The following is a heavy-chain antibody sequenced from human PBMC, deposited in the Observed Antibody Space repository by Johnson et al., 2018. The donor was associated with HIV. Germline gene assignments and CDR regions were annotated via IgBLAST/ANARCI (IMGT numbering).Heavy chain of an antibody. CDR1: EFTVSSNY. CDR2: IYDGDAT. J-gene: IGHJ3*02. D-gene: IGHD2-21*02. CDR3: ARASDSYCSADCYGDGFQI. Sequence: VQVVESGGGSVQPGGSLRLSCAASEFTVSSNYMSWVRQAPGKGLEWVSIIYDGDATYYADSVKGRFTISRDNAKNTLFLQMNSLRAEDTAVYYCARASDSYCSADCYGDGFQISDQGTKVIVSS. V-gene: IGHV3-53*01.